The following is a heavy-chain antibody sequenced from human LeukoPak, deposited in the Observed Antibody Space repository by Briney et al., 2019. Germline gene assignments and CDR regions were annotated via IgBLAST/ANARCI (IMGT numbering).Heavy chain of an antibody. V-gene: IGHV4-61*02. Sequence: SETLSLTCTVSGGSISSGSYYWSWIRQPAGKGLEWIGRIYTSGSTNYNPSLKSRVTISVDTSKNQFSLELSSVTAADTAVYYCARAQHIAAAAFDYWGQGTLVTVSS. CDR3: ARAQHIAAAAFDY. J-gene: IGHJ4*02. D-gene: IGHD6-13*01. CDR2: IYTSGST. CDR1: GGSISSGSYY.